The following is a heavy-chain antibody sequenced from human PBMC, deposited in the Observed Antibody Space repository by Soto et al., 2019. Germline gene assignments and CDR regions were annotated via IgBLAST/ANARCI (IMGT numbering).Heavy chain of an antibody. D-gene: IGHD5-18*01. CDR1: GYTFTSYG. J-gene: IGHJ4*02. Sequence: ASVKVSCKASGYTFTSYGISWVRQAPGQGLEWMGWISAYNGNTNYAQKLQGRVTMTTDTSTSTAYMELRSLRSDDTAVYYCARDVTYSYGYYAVSRFDYWGQGTLVTVSS. V-gene: IGHV1-18*01. CDR3: ARDVTYSYGYYAVSRFDY. CDR2: ISAYNGNT.